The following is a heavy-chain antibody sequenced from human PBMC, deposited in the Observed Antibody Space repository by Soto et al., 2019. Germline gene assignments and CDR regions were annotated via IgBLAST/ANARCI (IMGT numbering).Heavy chain of an antibody. CDR1: W. J-gene: IGHJ6*02. V-gene: IGHV5-10-1*01. CDR2: IDPSDSYT. D-gene: IGHD6-6*01. Sequence: WFSWVRQMPGKGLEWMGRIDPSDSYTNYSPSFQGHVTISADKSISTAYLQWSSLKASDTAMYYCARHLEQLVPYYYYGMDVWGQGTTVTVSS. CDR3: ARHLEQLVPYYYYGMDV.